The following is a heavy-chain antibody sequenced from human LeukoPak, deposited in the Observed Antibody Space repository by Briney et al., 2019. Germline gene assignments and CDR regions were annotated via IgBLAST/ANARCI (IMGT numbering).Heavy chain of an antibody. J-gene: IGHJ5*02. CDR1: GYSFTSYW. CDR3: ACRDLTSTWSFP. D-gene: IGHD6-13*01. CDR2: IYPGDSRI. V-gene: IGHV5-51*01. Sequence: GESLKISCQGFGYSFTSYWIGWVRQMPGKGMEWMGVIYPGDSRIRYNPSFQGQVTISVDKSISTAYLQWVSLKASDTAMYYCACRDLTSTWSFPWGQETLVTVSS.